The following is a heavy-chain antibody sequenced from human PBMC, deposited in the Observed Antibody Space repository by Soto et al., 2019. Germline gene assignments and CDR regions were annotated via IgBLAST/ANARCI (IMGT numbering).Heavy chain of an antibody. V-gene: IGHV4-59*01. CDR2: IYYSGST. Sequence: SETLSLTCPVSGGSISSYYWSWIRQPPGKGLEWIGYIYYSGSTNYNPSLKSRVTISVDTSKNQFSLKLSSVTAADTAVYYCARAGSSFRGYYFDYWGQGTLVTVSS. J-gene: IGHJ4*02. D-gene: IGHD6-6*01. CDR1: GGSISSYY. CDR3: ARAGSSFRGYYFDY.